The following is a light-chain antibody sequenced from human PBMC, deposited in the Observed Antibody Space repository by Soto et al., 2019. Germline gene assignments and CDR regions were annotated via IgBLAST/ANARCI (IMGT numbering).Light chain of an antibody. Sequence: DIQMTQSPSSLSASVGDRVTITCRASQGISTYLAWYQQKRGKVPKLLIYAASTLQSGVPSRFSGSGSGTDFTLTISSLQPEDVATYYCQKYNSAPLTFGPGTKVDIK. CDR3: QKYNSAPLT. CDR1: QGISTY. V-gene: IGKV1-27*01. CDR2: AAS. J-gene: IGKJ3*01.